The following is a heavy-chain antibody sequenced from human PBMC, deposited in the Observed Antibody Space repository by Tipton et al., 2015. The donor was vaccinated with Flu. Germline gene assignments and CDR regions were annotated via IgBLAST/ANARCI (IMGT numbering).Heavy chain of an antibody. CDR2: IYHSGST. D-gene: IGHD4-23*01. Sequence: TLSLTCAVSGGSISSSNWWSWVRQPPGKGLEWIGEIYHSGSTNYNPSLKSRVTISVDKSKNQFSLKLSSVTAADTAVYYCARDRRARTAAGGADWGQGTLVTVSS. CDR3: ARDRRARTAAGGAD. J-gene: IGHJ4*02. V-gene: IGHV4-4*02. CDR1: GGSISSSNW.